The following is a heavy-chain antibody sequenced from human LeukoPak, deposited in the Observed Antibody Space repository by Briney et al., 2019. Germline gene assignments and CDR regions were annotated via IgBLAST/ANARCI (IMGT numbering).Heavy chain of an antibody. J-gene: IGHJ4*02. Sequence: SETLSLTCTVSGYPISSGYYWGWIRQPPGKGLEWIGSIYHSGSTYYNPSLKSRVTISVDTSKNQFSLKLSSVTAADTAVYYCARSSPSRITMVRGGDFDYWGQGTLVTVSS. D-gene: IGHD3-10*01. CDR1: GYPISSGYY. CDR3: ARSSPSRITMVRGGDFDY. CDR2: IYHSGST. V-gene: IGHV4-38-2*02.